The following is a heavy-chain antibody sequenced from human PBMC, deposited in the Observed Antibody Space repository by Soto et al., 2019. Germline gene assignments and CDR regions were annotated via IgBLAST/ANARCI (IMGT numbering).Heavy chain of an antibody. V-gene: IGHV4-30-4*01. Sequence: SETLSLTCTVSGGSISSGDYYWSWIRQPPGKGLEWIGYIYYSGSTYYNPSLKSRFTISVDTSKNQFSLKLSSVTAADTAVYYCARDGLRFLEWSSYWGQGTLFTVSS. J-gene: IGHJ4*02. CDR3: ARDGLRFLEWSSY. CDR2: IYYSGST. CDR1: GGSISSGDYY. D-gene: IGHD3-3*01.